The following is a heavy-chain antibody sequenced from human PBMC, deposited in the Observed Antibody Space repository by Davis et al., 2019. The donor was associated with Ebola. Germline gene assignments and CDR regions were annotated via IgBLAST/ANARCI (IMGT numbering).Heavy chain of an antibody. J-gene: IGHJ4*02. CDR2: IKQDGSEK. Sequence: GESLKISCAASGFTFSSYWMSWVRQAPGKGLEWVANIKQDGSEKYYVDSVKGRFTISRDNAKNSLYLQMNSLRAEDTAVYYCARYHYEFDYWGQGTLVTVSS. CDR1: GFTFSSYW. CDR3: ARYHYEFDY. D-gene: IGHD4-17*01. V-gene: IGHV3-7*01.